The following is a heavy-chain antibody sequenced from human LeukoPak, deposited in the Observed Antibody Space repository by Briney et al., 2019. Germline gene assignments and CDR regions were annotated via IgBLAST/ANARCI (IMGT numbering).Heavy chain of an antibody. CDR1: GVSISSYY. CDR2: IYTSGST. V-gene: IGHV4-4*07. CDR3: ARENSGSYREFDY. J-gene: IGHJ4*02. D-gene: IGHD1-26*01. Sequence: SETLSLTCTVSGVSISSYYWSWLRQPAGKGLEWIGRIYTSGSTNYNASLKSRVSMSVDTSKNQFSLKLSSVTAADTALFYGARENSGSYREFDYWGQGTLGTVSS.